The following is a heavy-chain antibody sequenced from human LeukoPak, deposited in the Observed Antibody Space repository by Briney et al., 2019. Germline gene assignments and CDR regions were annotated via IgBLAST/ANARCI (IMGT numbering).Heavy chain of an antibody. D-gene: IGHD2-2*01. Sequence: GGSLRLSCAASGFTFSSYGIHWVRQAPGKGLEWVSAISGNGRDTYYTDSVKGRFIISGDNSKNTLYLQMHSLRVEDTAIYYCARAAAVCSSTSCYGHYWGQGTLVTVSS. J-gene: IGHJ4*02. CDR3: ARAAAVCSSTSCYGHY. V-gene: IGHV3-23*01. CDR1: GFTFSSYG. CDR2: ISGNGRDT.